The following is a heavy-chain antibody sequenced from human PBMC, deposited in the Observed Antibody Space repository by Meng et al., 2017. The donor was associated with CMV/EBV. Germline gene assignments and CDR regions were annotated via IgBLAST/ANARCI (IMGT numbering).Heavy chain of an antibody. CDR3: AREYREDIVVVPAAISHYYYYYGMDV. J-gene: IGHJ6*02. Sequence: GGSLRLSCAASGFTFSSYAMHWVRQAPGKGLEWVAVISYDGSNKYYADSVKGRFTISRDNSKNTLYLQMNSLRAEDMAVYYCAREYREDIVVVPAAISHYYYYYGMDVWGQGTTVTVSS. V-gene: IGHV3-30-3*01. D-gene: IGHD2-2*02. CDR1: GFTFSSYA. CDR2: ISYDGSNK.